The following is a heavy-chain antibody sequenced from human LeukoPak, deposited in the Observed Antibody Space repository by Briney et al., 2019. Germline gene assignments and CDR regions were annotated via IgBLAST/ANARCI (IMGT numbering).Heavy chain of an antibody. D-gene: IGHD3-22*01. Sequence: SVKVSCKASGGTCSSYAISWVRQAPGQALEWMGGIIPIFCTANCAQKSQGRVTITTDESTSTAYMELSSVRSEDTAVYYCARVRSTNYYDSSGYRLWPNFDYWGQGTLVTVSS. J-gene: IGHJ4*02. CDR2: IIPIFCTA. CDR3: ARVRSTNYYDSSGYRLWPNFDY. V-gene: IGHV1-69*05. CDR1: GGTCSSYA.